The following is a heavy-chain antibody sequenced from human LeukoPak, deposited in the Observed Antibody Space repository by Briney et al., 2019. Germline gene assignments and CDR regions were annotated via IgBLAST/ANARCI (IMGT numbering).Heavy chain of an antibody. CDR1: GFTFSISS. J-gene: IGHJ3*02. CDR2: ISSSSSSI. V-gene: IGHV3-48*04. CDR3: ARGGDSSSWHDAFDI. Sequence: GESLRLSCVASGFTFSISSMSWVRQAPGKGLEWVSYISSSSSSIYYADSVKGRFTISRDNAKNSLHLQMNSLRAEDTAVYYCARGGDSSSWHDAFDIWGQGTMVTVS. D-gene: IGHD6-13*01.